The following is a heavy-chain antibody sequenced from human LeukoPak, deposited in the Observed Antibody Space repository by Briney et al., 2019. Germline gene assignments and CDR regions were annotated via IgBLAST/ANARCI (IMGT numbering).Heavy chain of an antibody. J-gene: IGHJ4*02. CDR2: IHYSGST. D-gene: IGHD3-3*01. V-gene: IGHV4-59*02. CDR3: ARGSRDFWSGYYTGPEY. Sequence: SETLSLTCTVSGASVSAYYWTWIRQPPGKRLEWLGYIHYSGSTNYNPSLNSRVTMSLDASKNQFSLKLSSVSAADTAVYYCARGSRDFWSGYYTGPEYWGQGTLVTVSS. CDR1: GASVSAYY.